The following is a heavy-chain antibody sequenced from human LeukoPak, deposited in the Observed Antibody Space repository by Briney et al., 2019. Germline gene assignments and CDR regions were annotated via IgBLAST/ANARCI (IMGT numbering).Heavy chain of an antibody. CDR2: INSDGSST. Sequence: GGSLRLSCAASGFTFSSYWMHWVRQAPGKGLVWVSRINSDGSSTSYADSVKGRFTISRDNAKNTLYLQMNSLRAEDTAVCYCARVRSGWSYYFDYWGQGTLVTVSS. D-gene: IGHD6-19*01. J-gene: IGHJ4*02. V-gene: IGHV3-74*01. CDR1: GFTFSSYW. CDR3: ARVRSGWSYYFDY.